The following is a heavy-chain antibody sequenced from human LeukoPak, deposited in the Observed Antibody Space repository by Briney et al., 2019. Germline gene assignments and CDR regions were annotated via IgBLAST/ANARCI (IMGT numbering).Heavy chain of an antibody. CDR2: IIPVFGTA. CDR3: AKEIDTLGTNAFDI. Sequence: SVKVSCKASGDNFSTYGITWVRQAPGQGLEWMGGIIPVFGTANYAQKFQGRVTITADESTSTAYMELSSLRSEDTALYYCAKEIDTLGTNAFDIWGQGTIVTVSS. CDR1: GDNFSTYG. V-gene: IGHV1-69*01. J-gene: IGHJ3*02. D-gene: IGHD2-15*01.